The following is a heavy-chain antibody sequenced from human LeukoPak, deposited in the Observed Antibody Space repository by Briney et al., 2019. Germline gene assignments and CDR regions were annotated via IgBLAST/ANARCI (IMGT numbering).Heavy chain of an antibody. D-gene: IGHD2-2*01. Sequence: SETLSLTCTVSGGSVSSGSYYWSWIRQPPGKGLEWIGYIYDSGSTNYNPSLKSRVTISVDTSKNQFSLKLSSVTAADTAVYYCARGYCGSASCYGVFDYCGQGTLVTVSS. J-gene: IGHJ4*02. CDR2: IYDSGST. CDR3: ARGYCGSASCYGVFDY. CDR1: GGSVSSGSYY. V-gene: IGHV4-61*01.